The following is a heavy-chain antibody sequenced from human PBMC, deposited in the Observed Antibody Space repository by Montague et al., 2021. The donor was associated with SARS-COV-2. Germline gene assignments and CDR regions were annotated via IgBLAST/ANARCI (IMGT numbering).Heavy chain of an antibody. CDR1: GGSLNNYY. CDR3: ARYDLRAYYDFWSEYHEGMDV. Sequence: SETLSLTCDVSGGSLNNYYWSWIRQPPGKGLEWIGHIFYTGSAYYNPSLKSRVSLSVDTSKNHFSLRLSSVTAADTALYYCARYDLRAYYDFWSEYHEGMDVWGQGTTVIVSS. V-gene: IGHV4-59*01. D-gene: IGHD3-3*01. J-gene: IGHJ6*02. CDR2: IFYTGSA.